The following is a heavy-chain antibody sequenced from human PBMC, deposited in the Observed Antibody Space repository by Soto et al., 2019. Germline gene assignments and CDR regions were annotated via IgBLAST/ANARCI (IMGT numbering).Heavy chain of an antibody. Sequence: QVQLVQSGAEVKKPGASVKFSCKASHYTFTSYAITWVRRAPGQGREWMGWISAYNGNTNYTQKLQGRVTMTTDTYTRTAYMELRRLRSDDTAMYDCARGWFGECVCYFDYRGQGTLVTLSS. D-gene: IGHD3-10*01. CDR2: ISAYNGNT. CDR1: HYTFTSYA. J-gene: IGHJ4*02. CDR3: ARGWFGECVCYFDY. V-gene: IGHV1-18*01.